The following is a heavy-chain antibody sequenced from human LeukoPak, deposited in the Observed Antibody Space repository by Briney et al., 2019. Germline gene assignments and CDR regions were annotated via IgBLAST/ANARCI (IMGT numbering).Heavy chain of an antibody. J-gene: IGHJ4*02. CDR3: ARGLWQQAFDY. D-gene: IGHD2-21*01. Sequence: SETLSLTCTVSGGSISSHYWSWIRQPPGKGLEWIGYIYYSGSTNYNPSLKSRVTTSVDTSKNQFSLKLSSVTAADTAVYYCARGLWQQAFDYWGQGTLVTVSS. V-gene: IGHV4-59*11. CDR1: GGSISSHY. CDR2: IYYSGST.